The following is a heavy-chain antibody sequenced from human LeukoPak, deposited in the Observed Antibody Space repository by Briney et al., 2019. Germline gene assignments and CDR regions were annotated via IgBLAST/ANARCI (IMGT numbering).Heavy chain of an antibody. Sequence: PGGSLRLSCAASGFTFSSYGMHWVRQAPGKGLEWVAVISYDGSNKYYADSVKGRFTISRDNSKNTLYLQMNSLRAEDTAVYYCESSGSYHGLVDYWGQGTLVTVSS. CDR3: ESSGSYHGLVDY. J-gene: IGHJ4*02. V-gene: IGHV3-30*03. CDR2: ISYDGSNK. CDR1: GFTFSSYG. D-gene: IGHD1-26*01.